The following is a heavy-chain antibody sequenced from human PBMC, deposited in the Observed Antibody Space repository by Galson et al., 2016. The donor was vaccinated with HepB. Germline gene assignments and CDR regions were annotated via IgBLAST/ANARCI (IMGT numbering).Heavy chain of an antibody. CDR2: ISYDGSNK. Sequence: SLRLSCAVSEFTFSTYAIHWVRQAPGKGLEWVAVISYDGSNKYFADSVKGRFTISRDNSENTLYLQMNSLRAEDTAVYYCARVGYNYGSGSYYNGDDWYFDLWGRGTLVIVSS. V-gene: IGHV3-30*04. J-gene: IGHJ2*01. D-gene: IGHD3-10*01. CDR1: EFTFSTYA. CDR3: ARVGYNYGSGSYYNGDDWYFDL.